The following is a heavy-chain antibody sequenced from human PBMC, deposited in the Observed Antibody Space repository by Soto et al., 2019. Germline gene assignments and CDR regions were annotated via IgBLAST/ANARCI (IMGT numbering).Heavy chain of an antibody. V-gene: IGHV3-15*07. CDR3: TTDYCISTSCYYGGYYYYGMDV. CDR1: GFTFSNAW. Sequence: EVQLVESGGGLVKPGGSLRLSCAASGFTFSNAWMNWVRQAPGKGLEWVGRIKSKTDGGTTDYAAPVKGRFTISRDDSKNTLYRQMNSLKTEDTAVYYCTTDYCISTSCYYGGYYYYGMDVWGQGTTVTVSS. CDR2: IKSKTDGGTT. D-gene: IGHD2-2*01. J-gene: IGHJ6*02.